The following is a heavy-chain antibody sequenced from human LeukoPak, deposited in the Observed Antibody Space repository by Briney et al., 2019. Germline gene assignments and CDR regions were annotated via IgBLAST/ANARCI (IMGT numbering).Heavy chain of an antibody. CDR2: IIPIFGTA. Sequence: ASVKVSCKASGGTLSSYAISWVRQAPGQGLEWMGGIIPIFGTANYAQKFQGRVTITADESTSTAYMELSSLRSEDTAVYYCATHYPHSSSPFDYWGQGTLVTVSS. CDR1: GGTLSSYA. J-gene: IGHJ4*02. D-gene: IGHD6-6*01. CDR3: ATHYPHSSSPFDY. V-gene: IGHV1-69*13.